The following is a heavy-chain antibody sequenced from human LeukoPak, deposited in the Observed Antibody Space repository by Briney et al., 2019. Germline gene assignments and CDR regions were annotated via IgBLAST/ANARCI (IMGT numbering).Heavy chain of an antibody. CDR2: ISGSGGST. CDR1: GFTFSSYA. J-gene: IGHJ4*02. CDR3: ASDWGGYYFDY. Sequence: GGSLRLSCAASGFTFSSYAMSWVRQAPGKGLEWVSAISGSGGSTYYADSVKGRFTISRDNSKNTLYLQMNSLRAEDTAMYYCASDWGGYYFDYWGQGTLVTVSS. V-gene: IGHV3-23*01. D-gene: IGHD2-21*01.